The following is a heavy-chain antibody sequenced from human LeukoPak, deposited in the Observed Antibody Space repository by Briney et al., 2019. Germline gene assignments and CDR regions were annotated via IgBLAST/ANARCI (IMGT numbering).Heavy chain of an antibody. CDR3: VRDVIR. V-gene: IGHV3-74*01. J-gene: IGHJ4*02. CDR1: GFIFSTYG. Sequence: GGSLRLSCAASGFIFSTYGMHWVRQAPGKGLVWVSHINNNGRSTSYADSVKGRFTISRDNAKNTLYLQMNSLRDEDTAVYYCVRDVIRGGQGTLVTVSS. D-gene: IGHD3-3*02. CDR2: INNNGRST.